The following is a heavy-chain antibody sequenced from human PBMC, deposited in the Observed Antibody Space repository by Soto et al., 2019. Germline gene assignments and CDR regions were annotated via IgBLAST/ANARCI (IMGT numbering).Heavy chain of an antibody. CDR1: GFTFSSYA. J-gene: IGHJ4*02. CDR2: VSGSGGST. Sequence: GGSLSLSCAASGFTFSSYAMSWVRQAPGKGLEWVSAVSGSGGSTYYADSVKGRFTISRDNSKNTLYLQMNSLRAEGTAVYYCAKSSSHSGYDSPKESYFDYWGQGTLVTVSS. D-gene: IGHD5-12*01. V-gene: IGHV3-23*01. CDR3: AKSSSHSGYDSPKESYFDY.